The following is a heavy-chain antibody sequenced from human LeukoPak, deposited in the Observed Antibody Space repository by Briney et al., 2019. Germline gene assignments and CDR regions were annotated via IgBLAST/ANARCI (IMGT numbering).Heavy chain of an antibody. CDR1: GGSFSAYY. V-gene: IGHV4-34*01. J-gene: IGHJ5*02. D-gene: IGHD3-9*01. CDR3: ARSPVTGNYGDWFDP. Sequence: PSETLSLTCGVSGGSFSAYYWSWIRQPPGKGLELIGEINHSGRTNYNPSLKSRVTISVDTSKNQFSLNLSSVTAADTAVYYCARSPVTGNYGDWFDPWGQGTLVIVSS. CDR2: INHSGRT.